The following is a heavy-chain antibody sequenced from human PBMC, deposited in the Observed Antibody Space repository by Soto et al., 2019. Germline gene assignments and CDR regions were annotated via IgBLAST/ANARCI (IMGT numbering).Heavy chain of an antibody. Sequence: EVQLVESGGGLVKPGGSLRLSCAASGFTFSSYSMNWVRQAPGKGLEWVSSISSSSSYIYYADSVKGLFTISRDNAKNSLYLQMNSLRAEDTAVYYCARDIAARRGYFDYWGQGTLVTVSS. D-gene: IGHD6-6*01. J-gene: IGHJ4*02. V-gene: IGHV3-21*01. CDR2: ISSSSSYI. CDR1: GFTFSSYS. CDR3: ARDIAARRGYFDY.